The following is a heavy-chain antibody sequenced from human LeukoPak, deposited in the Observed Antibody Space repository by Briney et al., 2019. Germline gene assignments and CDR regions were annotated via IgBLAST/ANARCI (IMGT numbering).Heavy chain of an antibody. D-gene: IGHD3-10*02. CDR1: GFTFSTFA. Sequence: GGSLRLSCAASGFTFSTFAMIWVRQPPGEGLEWVSSIFPSGGEIHYADSVRGRFTISRDNSKNTLYLQMNSLRAEDTAVYYCAELGITMIGGVWGKGTTVTISS. V-gene: IGHV3-23*01. CDR2: IFPSGGEI. J-gene: IGHJ6*04. CDR3: AELGITMIGGV.